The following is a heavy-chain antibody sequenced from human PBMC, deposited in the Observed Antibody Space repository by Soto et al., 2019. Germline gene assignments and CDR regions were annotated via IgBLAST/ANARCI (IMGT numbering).Heavy chain of an antibody. V-gene: IGHV4-30-4*01. Sequence: PSETLSLTCSVSGDYIHVGGYYWTWIRQRPGKGLEWMGYIYYTGKTYYNPSLESRLTMSVDRSKNQFSLRLTSATAADTAVYFCGRDLTSNANCIDPWGQGTLVTVSS. CDR2: IYYTGKT. CDR1: GDYIHVGGYY. J-gene: IGHJ5*02. CDR3: GRDLTSNANCIDP. D-gene: IGHD2-2*01.